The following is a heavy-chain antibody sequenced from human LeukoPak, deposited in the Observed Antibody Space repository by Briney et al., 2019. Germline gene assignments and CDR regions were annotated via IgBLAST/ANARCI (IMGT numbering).Heavy chain of an antibody. D-gene: IGHD6-13*01. CDR3: TRDPPAVAINTYA. V-gene: IGHV3-66*01. CDR1: GVSVSSNF. Sequence: GGSLRLSCAASGVSVSSNFMIWVRQAPGKGLEWVSLIYSGGETSYADSVKGGFSISRDNSKNTLYLQMNSLRVEDTAVYYCTRDPPAVAINTYAWGQGTLVTVSS. CDR2: IYSGGET. J-gene: IGHJ5*02.